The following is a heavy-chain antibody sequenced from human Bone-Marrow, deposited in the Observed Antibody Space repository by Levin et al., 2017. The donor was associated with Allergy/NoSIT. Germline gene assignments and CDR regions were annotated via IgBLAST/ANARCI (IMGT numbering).Heavy chain of an antibody. Sequence: SETLSLTCAVYGGSFSGYFSAYYWTWIRQSPGEGLEWIGEINHSAGTNYNPSLKSRVTILANSSANYFSLKLTSVTAADTGIYYCARGYTDGGYNYWAFDIWGQGTTVNISS. V-gene: IGHV4-34*01. D-gene: IGHD5-24*01. CDR2: INHSAGT. CDR1: GGSFSGYFSAYY. J-gene: IGHJ3*02. CDR3: ARGYTDGGYNYWAFDI.